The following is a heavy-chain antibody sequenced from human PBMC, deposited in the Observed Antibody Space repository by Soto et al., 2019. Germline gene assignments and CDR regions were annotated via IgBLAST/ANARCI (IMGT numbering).Heavy chain of an antibody. D-gene: IGHD1-26*01. V-gene: IGHV4-31*03. CDR1: GGSIISGGYY. CDR3: AIVRGRYSFPLDY. CDR2: IYYSGRT. Sequence: QVQLQESGPGLVKPSQTLSLTCTVSGGSIISGGYYWSWIRQHPGKGLEWIGYIYYSGRTYYNPSLKSRFTISVDTSKNQFSLKLSSVTAADTAVYYCAIVRGRYSFPLDYWGRGTRVTVSS. J-gene: IGHJ4*02.